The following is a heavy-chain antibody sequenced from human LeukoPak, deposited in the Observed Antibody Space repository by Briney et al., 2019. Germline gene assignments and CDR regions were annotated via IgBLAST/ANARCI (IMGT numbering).Heavy chain of an antibody. CDR1: GFSFNTYA. CDR3: AKVGSSMSFYYYYGMDA. J-gene: IGHJ6*02. V-gene: IGHV3-23*01. Sequence: GGSLRLSCAASGFSFNTYAMTWVRQAPGKGLEWVSAISGSGDNTYYADSVKGRFTISRDNSKNTLYLQMNSLRAEDTAVYYCAKVGSSMSFYYYYGMDAWGQGTTVTVSS. CDR2: ISGSGDNT. D-gene: IGHD6-13*01.